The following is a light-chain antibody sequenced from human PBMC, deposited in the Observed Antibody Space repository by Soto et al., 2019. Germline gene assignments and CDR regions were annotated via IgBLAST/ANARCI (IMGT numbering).Light chain of an antibody. V-gene: IGKV3-11*01. Sequence: EIVLTQSPATLSLSPGERATLSCRASQSVSSYLAWYQHKPGQAPRLLIYDASNRATVIPARFSGSGSGTDFTLTNSSLEPEDFAVYYCQQRSNLPSFGPGTKVYIK. J-gene: IGKJ3*01. CDR2: DAS. CDR1: QSVSSY. CDR3: QQRSNLPS.